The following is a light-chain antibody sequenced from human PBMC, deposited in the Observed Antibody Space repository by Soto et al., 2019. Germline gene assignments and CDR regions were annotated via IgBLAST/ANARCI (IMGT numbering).Light chain of an antibody. CDR1: QSVRSN. CDR3: QQYDDWPFT. V-gene: IGKV3-15*01. J-gene: IGKJ2*01. CDR2: SAS. Sequence: EIVMTQSPATLSLSPGERATLSCRASQSVRSNLAWHQQKPGQAPRLLISSASIRATGIPARFSGSGSGTDFTLTISSLQSEDFAIYYCQQYDDWPFTFGQGTKLEIK.